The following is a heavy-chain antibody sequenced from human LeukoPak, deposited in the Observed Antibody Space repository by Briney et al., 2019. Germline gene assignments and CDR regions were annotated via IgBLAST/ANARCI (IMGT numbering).Heavy chain of an antibody. D-gene: IGHD2-15*01. Sequence: SETLSLTCTVSGGSISSYYWSWIRQPPGKGLEWIGYIYYSGSTNYNPSLKSRVTISVDTSKNQFSLKLSSVTAADTAVYYCARQGAYCSGGSCYHQWGQGTLVTVSS. V-gene: IGHV4-59*08. J-gene: IGHJ4*02. CDR1: GGSISSYY. CDR2: IYYSGST. CDR3: ARQGAYCSGGSCYHQ.